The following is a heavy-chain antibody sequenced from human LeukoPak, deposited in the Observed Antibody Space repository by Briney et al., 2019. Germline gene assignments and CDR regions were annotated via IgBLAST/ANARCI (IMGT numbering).Heavy chain of an antibody. J-gene: IGHJ3*02. CDR3: TAFLLPVTMPNDVYDM. V-gene: IGHV3-15*01. CDR1: GFTFIYAW. D-gene: IGHD2-2*01. CDR2: IKSNTDGGTT. Sequence: GGSLRLSCAASGFTFIYAWMSWVRQAPGKGLEWVGRIKSNTDGGTTDYAAPVKGRFTISRDDSKNTLYLQMKSLKTEGTAVYYCTAFLLPVTMPNDVYDMWGQGTMVTVSS.